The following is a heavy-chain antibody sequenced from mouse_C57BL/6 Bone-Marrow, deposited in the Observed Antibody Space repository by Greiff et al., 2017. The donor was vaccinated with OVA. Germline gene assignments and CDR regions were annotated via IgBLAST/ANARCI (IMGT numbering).Heavy chain of an antibody. Sequence: VQLQQSGPELVKPGASVKLSCKASGYTFTSYDINWVKQRPGQGLEWIGWLYPRDGSPKYNEKFKGKATLTVDTSSSPAYMRLPSLTSEDSSVYFCAELCDYWGQGTTLTVSS. D-gene: IGHD6-5*01. CDR2: LYPRDGSP. J-gene: IGHJ2*01. CDR1: GYTFTSYD. CDR3: AELCDY. V-gene: IGHV1-85*01.